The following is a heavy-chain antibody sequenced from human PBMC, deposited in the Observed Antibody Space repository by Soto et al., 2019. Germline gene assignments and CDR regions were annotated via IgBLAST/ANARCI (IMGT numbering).Heavy chain of an antibody. D-gene: IGHD5-18*01. CDR3: ARSGADTAMADEGMDV. Sequence: PSETLSLTCTVSGGSISSYYWSWIRQPPGKGLEWIGYIYYSGSTKYNPSLKSRVTISVDTSKNQFSLKLSSVTAADTAVYYRARSGADTAMADEGMDVWGQGTTVTVSS. J-gene: IGHJ6*02. CDR1: GGSISSYY. CDR2: IYYSGST. V-gene: IGHV4-59*01.